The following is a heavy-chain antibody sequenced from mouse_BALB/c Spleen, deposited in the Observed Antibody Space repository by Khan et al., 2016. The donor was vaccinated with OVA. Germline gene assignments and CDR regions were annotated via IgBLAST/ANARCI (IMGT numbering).Heavy chain of an antibody. CDR3: ARLGPGFTY. CDR1: GYSITSDYA. CDR2: ISYSGST. D-gene: IGHD4-1*01. J-gene: IGHJ3*01. V-gene: IGHV3-2*02. Sequence: EVQLQESGPGLVKPSQSLSLTCTVTGYSITSDYAWNWIRQFPGNKLEWMGYISYSGSTSYNPSLKSRISITRDTAKNPFFLQLNSVTSEDTATYYCARLGPGFTYWGQGTLVTVSA.